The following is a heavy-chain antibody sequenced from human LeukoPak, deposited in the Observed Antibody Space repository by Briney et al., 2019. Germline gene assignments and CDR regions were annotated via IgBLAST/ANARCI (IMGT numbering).Heavy chain of an antibody. D-gene: IGHD3-10*01. Sequence: TGGSLRLSCSGSGLTLHTYAMHWVRKSPGKGLEYVSAIDTDGGGTYYADSVKGRCTISRDKSKNTLYLQMRRLRAEDTAVYYCMTRDTSGYWGQGTLVTVSS. CDR1: GLTLHTYA. J-gene: IGHJ4*02. CDR3: MTRDTSGY. V-gene: IGHV3-64D*09. CDR2: IDTDGGGT.